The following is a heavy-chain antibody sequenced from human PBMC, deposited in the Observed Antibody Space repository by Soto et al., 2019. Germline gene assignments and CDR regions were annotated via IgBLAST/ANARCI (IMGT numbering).Heavy chain of an antibody. CDR1: GFTFSSYA. V-gene: IGHV3-30-3*01. CDR3: ARDLYDGSGSYYIRDAFDI. D-gene: IGHD3-10*01. CDR2: ISYDGSNK. Sequence: QVQLVESGGGVVQPGRSLRLSCAASGFTFSSYAMHWVRQAPGKGLEWVAVISYDGSNKYYADSVKGRFTISRDNSKNTLYLQMNSLRAEDTAVYYCARDLYDGSGSYYIRDAFDIWGQGTMVTVSS. J-gene: IGHJ3*02.